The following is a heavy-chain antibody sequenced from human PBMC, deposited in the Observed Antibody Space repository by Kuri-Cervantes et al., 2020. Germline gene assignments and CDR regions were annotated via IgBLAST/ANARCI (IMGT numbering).Heavy chain of an antibody. J-gene: IGHJ4*02. CDR2: IVVGSGNT. Sequence: SVKVSCKASGFTFTSSAMQWVRQARGQRLEWIGWIVVGSGNTNYAQKFQERVTITRDMSTSTAYMELSSLRSEDTAVYYCARHDRSGYYYDLDCWGQGTLVTVSS. CDR1: GFTFTSSA. V-gene: IGHV1-58*02. D-gene: IGHD3-22*01. CDR3: ARHDRSGYYYDLDC.